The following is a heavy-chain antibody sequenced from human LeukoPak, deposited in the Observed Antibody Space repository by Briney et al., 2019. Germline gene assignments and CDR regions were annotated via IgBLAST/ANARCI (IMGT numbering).Heavy chain of an antibody. CDR1: GGSFSGYY. CDR3: ARRGFGELLSAPFDY. CDR2: INHSGST. V-gene: IGHV4-34*01. D-gene: IGHD3-10*01. Sequence: SETLSLTCAVYGGSFSGYYWSWIRQPPGKGLEWIGEINHSGSTNYNPSLKSRVTISVDTSKNQFSLKLSSVTAADTAVYYCARRGFGELLSAPFDYWGQGTLVTVSS. J-gene: IGHJ4*02.